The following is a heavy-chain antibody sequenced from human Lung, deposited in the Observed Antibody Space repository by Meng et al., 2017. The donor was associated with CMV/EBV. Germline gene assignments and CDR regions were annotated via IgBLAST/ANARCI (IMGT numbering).Heavy chain of an antibody. D-gene: IGHD3-10*01. J-gene: IGHJ1*01. CDR2: IPHRGSS. CDR3: LRRSGGSV. CDR1: GDSIPNHNW. V-gene: IGHV4-4*02. Sequence: QVLVQECGPALVSPSATLSLTCAYSGDSIPNHNWWGWLRQPPGKGLDWIGEIPHRGSSRYNPSLKSRVSMSIDKSKNQFSLKLTSVTAADTAVYHCLRRSGGSVWGQGTLVTVSS.